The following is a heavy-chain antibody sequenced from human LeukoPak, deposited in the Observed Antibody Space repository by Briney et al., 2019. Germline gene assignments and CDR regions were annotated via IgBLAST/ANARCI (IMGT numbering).Heavy chain of an antibody. V-gene: IGHV3-7*01. J-gene: IGHJ4*02. CDR2: IKQDGSEK. Sequence: PGGSPRLSCAASGFTFSSYWMSWVRQAPGKGLEWVANIKQDGSEKYYVDSVKGRFTISRDNAKNSLYLQMNSLRAEDTAVYYCARDFTGQWLVLPLFDYWGQGTLVTVSS. CDR3: ARDFTGQWLVLPLFDY. D-gene: IGHD6-19*01. CDR1: GFTFSSYW.